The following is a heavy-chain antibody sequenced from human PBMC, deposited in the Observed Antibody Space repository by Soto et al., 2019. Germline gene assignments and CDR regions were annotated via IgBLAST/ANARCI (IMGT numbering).Heavy chain of an antibody. CDR2: ISYDGSNK. D-gene: IGHD3-3*01. V-gene: IGHV3-30*18. CDR1: GFTFSSYG. J-gene: IGHJ4*02. CDR3: AKDHPESLHAFYDFWSGYRSDYFDY. Sequence: LRLSCAASGFTFSSYGMHWVRQAPGKGLEWVAVISYDGSNKYYADSVKGRFTISRDNSKNTLYLQMNSLRAEDTAVYYCAKDHPESLHAFYDFWSGYRSDYFDYWGQGTLVTGSS.